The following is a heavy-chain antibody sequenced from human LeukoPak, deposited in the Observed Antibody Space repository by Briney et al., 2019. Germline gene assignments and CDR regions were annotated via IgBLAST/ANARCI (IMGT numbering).Heavy chain of an antibody. J-gene: IGHJ5*02. CDR1: GYTFTSYY. Sequence: GASVKVSCKASGYTFTSYYMHWVRQAPGQGLEWMGIINPSGGSTSYAQKFQGRVTMTRDMSTSTVYMELSSLRSEDTAVYYCARESDSSSWYGKNWFDPWGQGTLVTVSS. D-gene: IGHD6-13*01. CDR2: INPSGGST. CDR3: ARESDSSSWYGKNWFDP. V-gene: IGHV1-46*01.